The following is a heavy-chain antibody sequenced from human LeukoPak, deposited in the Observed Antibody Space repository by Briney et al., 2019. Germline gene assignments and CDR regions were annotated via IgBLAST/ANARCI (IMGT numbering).Heavy chain of an antibody. Sequence: GGSLRLSCAASGFTFSRYWMSWVRQAPGKGLEWVANIKQDGSEKYYVDSVKGRFTISRDNARNSLYLQMNSLRAEDTAVYYCARAIITIFGVVIIGSNAFDIWGQGTMVTVSS. CDR1: GFTFSRYW. V-gene: IGHV3-7*01. CDR2: IKQDGSEK. CDR3: ARAIITIFGVVIIGSNAFDI. D-gene: IGHD3-3*01. J-gene: IGHJ3*02.